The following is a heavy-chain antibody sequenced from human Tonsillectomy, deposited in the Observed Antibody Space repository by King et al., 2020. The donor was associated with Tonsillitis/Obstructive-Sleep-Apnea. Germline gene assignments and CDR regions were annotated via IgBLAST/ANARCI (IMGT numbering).Heavy chain of an antibody. V-gene: IGHV3-74*01. D-gene: IGHD6-13*01. CDR2: INTDGSSA. Sequence: VQLVESGGGLVQPGGSLRLSCAASGFTFSSNWMHWVRQDPGRGLVWVSRINTDGSSASYADSVKGRFTISRDNAKNTLYLQMDSLRAEDTAVYYCARDSSSWPWGYYFYYIDVWGNGATVTVSS. J-gene: IGHJ6*03. CDR1: GFTFSSNW. CDR3: ARDSSSWPWGYYFYYIDV.